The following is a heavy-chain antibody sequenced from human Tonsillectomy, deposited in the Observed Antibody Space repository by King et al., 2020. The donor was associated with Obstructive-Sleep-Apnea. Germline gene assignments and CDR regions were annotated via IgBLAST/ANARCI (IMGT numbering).Heavy chain of an antibody. J-gene: IGHJ4*02. CDR1: GYTFPIYD. V-gene: IGHV1-8*01. Sequence: VQLVESGAEVKKPGASVKVSGRASGYTFPIYDINWVRQATGQGLDWMVWMNPKSGNTGFAQNVQGRVTMTRNTSMSTAYMEMSSLSSEDTAVYFCARGPEWGSISWYYYFDYWGQGTLVTVSS. CDR3: ARGPEWGSISWYYYFDY. D-gene: IGHD6-13*01. CDR2: MNPKSGNT.